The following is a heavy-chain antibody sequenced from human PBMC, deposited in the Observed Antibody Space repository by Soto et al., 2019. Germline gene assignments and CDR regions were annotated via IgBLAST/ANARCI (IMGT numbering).Heavy chain of an antibody. V-gene: IGHV4-39*01. J-gene: IGHJ5*02. D-gene: IGHD3-22*01. CDR1: GGSILDSTYY. CDR3: ARQASGYYYGWFDP. CDR2: IFYSGGT. Sequence: QLLLQESGPGLVKPSETLSLTCTVSGGSILDSTYYWAWIRQSPGKGLEWIGTIFYSGGTFYTPSLKSRVTRSVDTSNNQFSLKLSSVTAADPAVYYCARQASGYYYGWFDPWGQGTLVTVSS.